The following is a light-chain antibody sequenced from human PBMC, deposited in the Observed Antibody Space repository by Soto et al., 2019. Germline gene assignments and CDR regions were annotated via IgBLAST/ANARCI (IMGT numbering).Light chain of an antibody. J-gene: IGLJ1*01. CDR2: DVS. Sequence: QSALTQPASVSGSPGQSITISCTGTSSDVGGYNYVSWYQQHPGKAPKLMIYDVSNRPSGVSNRFSGSKSGNTASLTISGLRAEDEADYYCSSYTRSSTPYVFGTGTKLTVL. CDR1: SSDVGGYNY. V-gene: IGLV2-14*01. CDR3: SSYTRSSTPYV.